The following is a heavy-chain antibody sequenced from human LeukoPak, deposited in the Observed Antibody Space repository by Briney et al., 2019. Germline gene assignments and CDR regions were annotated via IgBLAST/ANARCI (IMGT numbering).Heavy chain of an antibody. D-gene: IGHD4-17*01. CDR1: GFIFSSCR. Sequence: PGGSLRLSCADCGFIFSSCRMSWVRQAPGKGLEWVASINQDGRDKRHADSVKGRSTISRDNAKNSVYLQVNSLRAEDTAVYYCATIKHAVTILDNCGQGTLVTVSS. CDR3: ATIKHAVTILDN. J-gene: IGHJ4*02. V-gene: IGHV3-7*01. CDR2: INQDGRDK.